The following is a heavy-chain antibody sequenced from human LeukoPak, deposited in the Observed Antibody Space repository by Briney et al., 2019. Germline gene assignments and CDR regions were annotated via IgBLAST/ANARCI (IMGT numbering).Heavy chain of an antibody. D-gene: IGHD2-21*01. J-gene: IGHJ2*01. CDR2: IWYDGSKR. Sequence: GGSLRLSCAASGFTFSSYGMNWVRQPPGKGLEWVEVIWYDGSKRYYADSVKGRFTISRDDSKHTQYLQMDSLRAEDTAVYYCARGRGDNSDWYFDLWGRGTLVTVSS. V-gene: IGHV3-33*01. CDR3: ARGRGDNSDWYFDL. CDR1: GFTFSSYG.